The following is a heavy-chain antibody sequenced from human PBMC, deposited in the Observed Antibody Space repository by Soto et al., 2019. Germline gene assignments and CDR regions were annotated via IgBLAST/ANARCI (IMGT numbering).Heavy chain of an antibody. V-gene: IGHV4-34*01. CDR2: INHSGST. J-gene: IGHJ6*02. Sequence: SETLSLTCAVYGGSFSGYYWSWIRQPPGKGLEWIGEINHSGSTNYNPSLKSRVTISVDTSKNQFSLKLSSVTAADTAVYYCARVSGIYYYVMAVWGQGTTVTVSS. CDR1: GGSFSGYY. D-gene: IGHD3-10*01. CDR3: ARVSGIYYYVMAV.